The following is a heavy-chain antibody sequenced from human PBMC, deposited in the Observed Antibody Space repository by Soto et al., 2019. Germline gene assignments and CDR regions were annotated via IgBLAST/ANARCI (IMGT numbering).Heavy chain of an antibody. V-gene: IGHV1-18*04. CDR2: ISAYNGNT. Sequence: QVQLVQSGAEVQKPGASVKVSCKASGYTFTSYGISWVRQAPGQGLEWMGWISAYNGNTNYAQKLQGRVTMTTDTSTSTAYMELRSLRSDDTAVYYCARVTYYDSSGYYRAFDYWGQGTLVTVSS. CDR1: GYTFTSYG. J-gene: IGHJ4*02. D-gene: IGHD3-22*01. CDR3: ARVTYYDSSGYYRAFDY.